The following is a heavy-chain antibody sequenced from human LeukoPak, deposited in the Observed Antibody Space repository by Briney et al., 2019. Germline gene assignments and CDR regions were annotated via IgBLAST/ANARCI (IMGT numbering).Heavy chain of an antibody. D-gene: IGHD2-2*02. J-gene: IGHJ4*02. CDR1: GFTFSSYS. CDR2: ISSSSSYI. CDR3: ARDCSSTSCYTEGFDY. Sequence: GGSLRLSCAASGFTFSSYSMNWVRQAPGKGLEWVSSISSSSSYIYYADSVKGRLTISRDNAKNSLYLQMNSLRAEDTAVYYCARDCSSTSCYTEGFDYWGQGTLVTVSS. V-gene: IGHV3-21*01.